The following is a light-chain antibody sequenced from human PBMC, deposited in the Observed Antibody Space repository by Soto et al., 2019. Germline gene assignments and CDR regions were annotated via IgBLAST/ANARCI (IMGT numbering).Light chain of an antibody. CDR3: HQYDNSPFT. CDR1: QSVTSNY. Sequence: EIVLTQSPGTLSLSPGERVTLSCRASQSVTSNYLAWYQQRPGQAPRLLVYGASSRATGIPDRFSGSGSGTDFALTISRLEPEDFAVYYCHQYDNSPFTFGPGTRVDIK. CDR2: GAS. J-gene: IGKJ3*01. V-gene: IGKV3-20*01.